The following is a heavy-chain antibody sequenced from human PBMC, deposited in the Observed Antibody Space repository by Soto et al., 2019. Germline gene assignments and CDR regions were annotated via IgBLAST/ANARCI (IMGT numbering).Heavy chain of an antibody. Sequence: SETLSLTCTVSGGSISGGDYYWSWIRQPPGKGLEWIGYIYYSGTTYYNPSLKSRVTISVDTSKNQFSLRLTSVTAADTAVYYCARVLGFCCYDLYYYYYMYVWGKGTTVPVSS. J-gene: IGHJ6*03. CDR1: GGSISGGDYY. D-gene: IGHD5-12*01. CDR2: IYYSGTT. CDR3: ARVLGFCCYDLYYYYYMYV. V-gene: IGHV4-30-4*01.